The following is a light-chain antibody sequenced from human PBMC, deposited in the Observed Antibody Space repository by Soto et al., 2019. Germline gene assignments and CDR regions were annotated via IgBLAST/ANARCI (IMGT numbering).Light chain of an antibody. J-gene: IGLJ1*01. CDR2: EVS. Sequence: QSALTQPASVSGSPGQSITISCTGTRSDVGGYNYVSWYQQHPGKAPKLMIYEVSNRPSGVSNRFSGSKSGNTASLTSSWLQAEDEADYYCSSYTSSSTLVFGTGPKVTVL. CDR1: RSDVGGYNY. V-gene: IGLV2-14*01. CDR3: SSYTSSSTLV.